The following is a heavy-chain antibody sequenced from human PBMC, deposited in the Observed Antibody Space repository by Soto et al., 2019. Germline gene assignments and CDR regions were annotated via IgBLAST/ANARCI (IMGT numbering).Heavy chain of an antibody. J-gene: IGHJ6*03. CDR2: ISSSGGST. Sequence: EVQLLESGEGLFKPGGSLRSPCEPPGLAFGGIALNWVARAQGKGLEWVSAISSSGGSTYYADSVKGRFTISRDNSKNTLYLQMNSLRAEDTAVYYCAKDSPNYYYYMDVWGKGTTVTVSS. CDR3: AKDSPNYYYYMDV. CDR1: GLAFGGIA. V-gene: IGHV3-23*01.